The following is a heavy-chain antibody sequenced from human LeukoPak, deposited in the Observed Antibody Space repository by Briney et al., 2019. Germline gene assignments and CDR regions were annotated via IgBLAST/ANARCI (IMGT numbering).Heavy chain of an antibody. CDR1: GFTFSSYD. J-gene: IGHJ4*02. D-gene: IGHD1-26*01. CDR3: ARGIGGSYPGDY. Sequence: PGGSLRLSCAASGFTFSSYDMHWVRHATGKGLEWVSAICTAGDTYYPGSVKGRLTISRENGKNSLYLQMNSLRAGDTAVYYCARGIGGSYPGDYGGQGTLVTVSA. CDR2: ICTAGDT. V-gene: IGHV3-13*01.